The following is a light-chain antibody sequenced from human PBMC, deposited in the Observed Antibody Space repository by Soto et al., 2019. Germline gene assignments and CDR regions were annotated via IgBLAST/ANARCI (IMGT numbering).Light chain of an antibody. CDR1: QSISSW. CDR3: QPYNSYSRT. J-gene: IGKJ1*01. V-gene: IGKV1-5*03. CDR2: KAS. Sequence: DIKMTQSPSTLSASVGDRVTITCLASQSISSWLAWYQHKPGKAPKLLIYKASTLESGVPSRFSGSGSETEFTLTISSLQPDDSATYYCQPYNSYSRTFGQGTKV.